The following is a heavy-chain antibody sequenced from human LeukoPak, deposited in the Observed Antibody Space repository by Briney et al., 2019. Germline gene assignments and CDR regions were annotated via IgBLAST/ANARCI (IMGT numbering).Heavy chain of an antibody. J-gene: IGHJ2*01. CDR1: GGSISSSSYY. V-gene: IGHV4-39*01. D-gene: IGHD5-18*01. Sequence: SSETLSLTCTVSGGSISSSSYYWGWIRQPPGKGLEWIGSIYYSGSTYYNPSLKSRVTISVDTSKNQFSLKLSSVTAADTAVYYCARRGYPQPGNWYFDLWGRGTLVTVSS. CDR2: IYYSGST. CDR3: ARRGYPQPGNWYFDL.